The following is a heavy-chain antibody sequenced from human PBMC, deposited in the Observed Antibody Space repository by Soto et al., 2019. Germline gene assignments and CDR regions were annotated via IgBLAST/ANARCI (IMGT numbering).Heavy chain of an antibody. Sequence: QEQLVESGGGVVQPGRSLRLSCAASGFTFNTYGMHWVRQAPGKGLEWVAVISYDGSDKYYADSVKGRFIISRDNSKNTLYLQMNSLRAEDTAIYYCAKSPNFYCSSANCYKFYFDFWGQGALVTVSS. V-gene: IGHV3-30*18. CDR1: GFTFNTYG. D-gene: IGHD2-2*02. CDR3: AKSPNFYCSSANCYKFYFDF. CDR2: ISYDGSDK. J-gene: IGHJ4*02.